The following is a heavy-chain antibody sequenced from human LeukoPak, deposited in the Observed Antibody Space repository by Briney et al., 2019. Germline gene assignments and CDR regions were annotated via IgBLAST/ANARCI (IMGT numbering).Heavy chain of an antibody. CDR1: GFTFSGYW. Sequence: GGSLRLSCAASGFTFSGYWMHWVRQAPGKGLVWVSRIHRDGITTTYADSVKGRFTISRDNAKNTLYLQMNSLRAEDTAVYYCARDFYTYGSSRFDPWGQGTLVTATS. CDR3: ARDFYTYGSSRFDP. CDR2: IHRDGITT. V-gene: IGHV3-74*01. J-gene: IGHJ5*02. D-gene: IGHD5-18*01.